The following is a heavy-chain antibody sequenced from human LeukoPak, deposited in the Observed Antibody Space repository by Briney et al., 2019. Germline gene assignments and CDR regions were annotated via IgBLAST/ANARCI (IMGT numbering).Heavy chain of an antibody. D-gene: IGHD3-22*01. V-gene: IGHV4-59*01. Sequence: MASETLSLTCTFSGGSISSYYWSWIRQPPGKGLEWIGYIYDSGSTNYNPSLKSRVTISVDTSKNQFSLKVSSVTAADTAVYYCASLTTADAFDIWGQGTMVTVSS. J-gene: IGHJ3*02. CDR2: IYDSGST. CDR3: ASLTTADAFDI. CDR1: GGSISSYY.